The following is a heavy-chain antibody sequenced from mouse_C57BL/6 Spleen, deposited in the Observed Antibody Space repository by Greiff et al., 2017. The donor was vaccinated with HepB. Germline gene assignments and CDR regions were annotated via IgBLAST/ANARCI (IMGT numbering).Heavy chain of an antibody. Sequence: VQLQQSGAELVKPGASVKLSCTASGFNIKDYYMHWVKQRTEQGLEWIGRIDPEDGETKYAPKFQGKATIPADTASNTAYLQPSSLTSEDTAVYYCAYYYGSTSYAMDYWGQGTSVTVSS. J-gene: IGHJ4*01. V-gene: IGHV14-2*01. CDR3: AYYYGSTSYAMDY. D-gene: IGHD1-1*01. CDR2: IDPEDGET. CDR1: GFNIKDYY.